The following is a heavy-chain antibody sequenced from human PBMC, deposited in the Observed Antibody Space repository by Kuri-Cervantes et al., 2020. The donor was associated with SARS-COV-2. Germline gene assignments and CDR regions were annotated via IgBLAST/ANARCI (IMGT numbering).Heavy chain of an antibody. CDR1: GFTLSSYW. V-gene: IGHV3-7*01. CDR2: IKQDGSEK. J-gene: IGHJ4*02. D-gene: IGHD5-24*01. CDR3: ARARMAGSFDY. Sequence: GGSRRPSGAASGFTLSSYWRSWARQAPGKGVGWVANIKQDGSEKYYVYSVKGRFTISRDNAKNPLYRQMISLRAEDTTVYYCARARMAGSFDYWGQGTLVTVSS.